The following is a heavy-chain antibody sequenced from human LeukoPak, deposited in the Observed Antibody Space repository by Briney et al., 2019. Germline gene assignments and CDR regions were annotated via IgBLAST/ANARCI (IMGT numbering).Heavy chain of an antibody. D-gene: IGHD3-22*01. J-gene: IGHJ4*02. CDR2: INPNSGGT. CDR1: GYTFTGYY. Sequence: GASVKVSCKTSGYTFTGYYMYWVRQAPGQGLEWMGWINPNSGGTNYAQKFQGRVTMTRDTSISTAYMELSRLRSDDTAVYYCASVAGYYYDSSGLDYWGQGTLVTVSS. CDR3: ASVAGYYYDSSGLDY. V-gene: IGHV1-2*02.